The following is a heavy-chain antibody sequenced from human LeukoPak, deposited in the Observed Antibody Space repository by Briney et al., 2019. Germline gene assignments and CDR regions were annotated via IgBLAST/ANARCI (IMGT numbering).Heavy chain of an antibody. Sequence: GGSLRLSCVASGFTFSNYWMSWVRQAPGKGLEWVANIKQDGSEKYYVDSVKGRFTISTDNAKNSLSLQMNSLRAEDTAVYYCARDFGSRGSGTVYYFDYWGQGTLVTVSS. CDR3: ARDFGSRGSGTVYYFDY. CDR2: IKQDGSEK. J-gene: IGHJ4*02. V-gene: IGHV3-7*01. CDR1: GFTFSNYW. D-gene: IGHD3-10*01.